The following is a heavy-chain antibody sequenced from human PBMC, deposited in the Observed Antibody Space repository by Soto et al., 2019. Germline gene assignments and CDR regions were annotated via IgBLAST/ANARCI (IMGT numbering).Heavy chain of an antibody. J-gene: IGHJ4*02. CDR1: GFTFSSFP. V-gene: IGHV3-23*01. D-gene: IGHD6-19*01. CDR3: AKDLIYGYNSGRPFDS. Sequence: EVQLLESGGGLVQPGGSLGLSCAASGFTFSSFPMSWVRRAPGKGLEWVSAIGSRGVSTYYADSVKGRLTISRDNSKNTLYLQMNSLRAEDTAVYYCAKDLIYGYNSGRPFDSWGQGTLVTVSS. CDR2: IGSRGVST.